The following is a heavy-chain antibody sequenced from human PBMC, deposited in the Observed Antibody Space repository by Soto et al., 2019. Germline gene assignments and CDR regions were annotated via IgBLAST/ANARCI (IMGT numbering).Heavy chain of an antibody. Sequence: EVQLLESGGDLVQPGGSLRLSCAATGITFNNYAMSWVRQAPGRGLEWVSAVTSNGGRTYYADSVNGRFAISRDNSNNTLYLQMNSLKVEDTAVYYRAKLPTTRSSFDSWGQGTLVTVSS. D-gene: IGHD6-6*01. V-gene: IGHV3-23*01. J-gene: IGHJ4*02. CDR2: VTSNGGRT. CDR3: AKLPTTRSSFDS. CDR1: GITFNNYA.